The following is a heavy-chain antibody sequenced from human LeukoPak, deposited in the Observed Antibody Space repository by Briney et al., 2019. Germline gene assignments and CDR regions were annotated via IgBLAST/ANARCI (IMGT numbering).Heavy chain of an antibody. Sequence: ASVKVSCKASGGTFSSYTISWVRQAPGQGLEWMGRINPNSGGTNYAQKFQGRVTMTRDTSISTAYMELSRLRSDDTAVYYCARDYGDYLYWFDPWGQGTLVTVSS. V-gene: IGHV1-2*06. J-gene: IGHJ5*02. CDR3: ARDYGDYLYWFDP. D-gene: IGHD4-17*01. CDR2: INPNSGGT. CDR1: GGTFSSYT.